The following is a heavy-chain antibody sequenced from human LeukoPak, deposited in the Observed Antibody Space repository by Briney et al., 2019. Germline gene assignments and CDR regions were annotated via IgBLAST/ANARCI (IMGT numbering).Heavy chain of an antibody. Sequence: SETLSLTCTVSGYSISSGYYWGWIRQPPGKGLEWIGSIYHSGSTYYNPSLKSRVTISVDTSKNQFSLKLSSVTAADTAVYYCARVPSTGDSSGPSGGYYFDYWGQGTLVTVSS. V-gene: IGHV4-38-2*02. J-gene: IGHJ4*02. D-gene: IGHD3-22*01. CDR3: ARVPSTGDSSGPSGGYYFDY. CDR1: GYSISSGYY. CDR2: IYHSGST.